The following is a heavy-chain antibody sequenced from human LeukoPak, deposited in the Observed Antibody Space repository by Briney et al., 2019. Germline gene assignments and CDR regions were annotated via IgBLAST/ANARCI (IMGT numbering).Heavy chain of an antibody. CDR3: ARGPRITMIVVVTPFDY. Sequence: ASVKVSCKASGYTFTGYYMHWVRQAPGQGLEWMGWISPNSGGTNYAQKFQGRVTMTRDTSISTAYMELSRLRSDDTAVYYCARGPRITMIVVVTPFDYWGQGTLVTVSS. J-gene: IGHJ4*02. CDR2: ISPNSGGT. CDR1: GYTFTGYY. V-gene: IGHV1-2*02. D-gene: IGHD3-22*01.